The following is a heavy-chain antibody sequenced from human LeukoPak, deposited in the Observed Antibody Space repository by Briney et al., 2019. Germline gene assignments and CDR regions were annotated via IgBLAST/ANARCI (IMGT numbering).Heavy chain of an antibody. D-gene: IGHD2-15*01. CDR3: ARDPLVVVAATPSWYFDL. CDR2: IYTSGST. V-gene: IGHV4-4*07. J-gene: IGHJ2*01. CDR1: GGSIGSYY. Sequence: SETLSLTCTVSGGSIGSYYWSWIRQPAGKGLEWIGRIYTSGSTNYNPSLKSRVTMSVDTSKNQFSLKLSSVTAADTAVYYCARDPLVVVAATPSWYFDLWGRGTLVTVSS.